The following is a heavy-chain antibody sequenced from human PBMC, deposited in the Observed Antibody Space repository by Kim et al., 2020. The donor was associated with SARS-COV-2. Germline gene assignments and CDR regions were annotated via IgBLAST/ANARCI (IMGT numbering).Heavy chain of an antibody. V-gene: IGHV3-64D*09. J-gene: IGHJ4*02. CDR3: VKTPKPIAVAGTNYFDY. D-gene: IGHD6-19*01. Sequence: VKGRFTISRDNSKNTLYLQMSSLRAEDTAVYYCVKTPKPIAVAGTNYFDYWGQGTLVTVSS.